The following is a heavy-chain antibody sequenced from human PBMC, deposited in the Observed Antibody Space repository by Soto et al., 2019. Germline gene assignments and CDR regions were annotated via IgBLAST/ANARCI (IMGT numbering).Heavy chain of an antibody. CDR2: IFYSGDT. Sequence: VQLQGSGPGLVKPSQTLSLTCPVSGASVNTGDYYWSYIRQSPGKGLEWLGYIFYSGDTYYNPSLKSRATISLNTSRNQISLTLTSVTDADTAVYFCVGTGTTDDFWGQGTLVTVSS. D-gene: IGHD1-7*01. J-gene: IGHJ1*01. CDR3: VGTGTTDDF. CDR1: GASVNTGDYY. V-gene: IGHV4-30-4*01.